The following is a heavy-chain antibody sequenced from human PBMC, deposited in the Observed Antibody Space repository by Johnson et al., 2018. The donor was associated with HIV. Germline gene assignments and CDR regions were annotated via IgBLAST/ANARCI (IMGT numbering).Heavy chain of an antibody. J-gene: IGHJ3*02. V-gene: IGHV3-20*04. CDR2: INWNGGST. CDR1: GFTFDDYG. D-gene: IGHD5-24*01. Sequence: VQLVESGGGVVRPGGSLRLSCAASGFTFDDYGMSWVRQAPGKGLEWVSGINWNGGSTYYADSVNGRFTISRDNSKNTLYLQMNSLRAEDTAVYYCARACRDGYTCDVFDIWGQGTLVT. CDR3: ARACRDGYTCDVFDI.